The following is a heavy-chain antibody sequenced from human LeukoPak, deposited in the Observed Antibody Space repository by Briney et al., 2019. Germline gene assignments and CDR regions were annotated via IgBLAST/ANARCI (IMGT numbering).Heavy chain of an antibody. CDR2: IYYSGST. D-gene: IGHD4-23*01. V-gene: IGHV4-39*01. CDR1: GGSISSSSYY. J-gene: IGHJ4*02. CDR3: ARQPVYGGNSH. Sequence: PSETLSLTCTVPGGSISSSSYYWGWIRQPPGKGLEWIGSIYYSGSTYYNPSLKSRVTISVDTSKNQFSLKLSSVTAADTAVYYCARQPVYGGNSHWGQGTLVTVSS.